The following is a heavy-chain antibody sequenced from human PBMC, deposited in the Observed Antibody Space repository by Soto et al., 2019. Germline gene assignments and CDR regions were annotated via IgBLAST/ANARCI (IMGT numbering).Heavy chain of an antibody. V-gene: IGHV2-5*04. CDR2: IYWSDEK. D-gene: IGHD3-22*01. CDR3: VYTHDPFDYDSSGNYLAFDI. J-gene: IGHJ3*02. Sequence: QITLKESGPTLVKPTQPLTLTCTLSGFSLFTSGVSVGWVRQSPGKALEWLALIYWSDEKRCRPSLKSRLTITKDASKNQVVLTLTNMDPVDTGTYYCVYTHDPFDYDSSGNYLAFDIWGQGTMVTVSS. CDR1: GFSLFTSGVS.